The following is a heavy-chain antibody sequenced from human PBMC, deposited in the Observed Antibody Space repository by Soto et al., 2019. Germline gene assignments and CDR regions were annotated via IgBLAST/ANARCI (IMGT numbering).Heavy chain of an antibody. CDR3: ARASAVTAWAES. J-gene: IGHJ5*02. V-gene: IGHV1-18*01. CDR2: ISVYSGVT. D-gene: IGHD2-21*02. Sequence: ASVKVSCKASGDTFTSYGFNWVRQAPGQGLEWMGRISVYSGVTNYAQKFQDRVTMTADTSTSTAYMELRRLTSDDTALYYCARASAVTAWAESWGQGTLVTVS. CDR1: GDTFTSYG.